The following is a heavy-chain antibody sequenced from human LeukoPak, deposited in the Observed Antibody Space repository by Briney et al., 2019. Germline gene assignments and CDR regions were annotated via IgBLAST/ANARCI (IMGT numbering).Heavy chain of an antibody. CDR1: GYTLTGYS. CDR2: INPESGGT. J-gene: IGHJ4*02. CDR3: AGGQAGADY. V-gene: IGHV1-2*02. Sequence: ASVKLSCKASGYTLTGYSLSWVRQAPGQGLEWMGWINPESGGTNYAQKFQDRVTMTRDTSINTAYMELTRLTSDDTAIFYCAGGQAGADYWGQGTLVTVSS. D-gene: IGHD2-15*01.